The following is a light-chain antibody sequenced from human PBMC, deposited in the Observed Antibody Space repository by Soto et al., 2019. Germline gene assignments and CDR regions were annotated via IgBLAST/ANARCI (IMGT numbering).Light chain of an antibody. CDR1: QSLVHSDGNTY. CDR2: KVS. J-gene: IGKJ5*01. V-gene: IGKV2-30*02. CDR3: MQGFHWPPVT. Sequence: DVVMTQSPLSLPVTLGQPASISCRSSQSLVHSDGNTYLNWFQQRPGQSPRRLIYKVSNRDSGVPDRFSGSGSGTDFTLKISRVEAEDVGVYYCMQGFHWPPVTFGQGTRLEMK.